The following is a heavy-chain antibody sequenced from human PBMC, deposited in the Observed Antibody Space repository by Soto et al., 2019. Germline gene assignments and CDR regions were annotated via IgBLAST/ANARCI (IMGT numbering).Heavy chain of an antibody. CDR1: GGSISSHY. CDR2: IYYSGST. D-gene: IGHD3-3*01. CDR3: ARVLGDFWSGPTFIDF. Sequence: QVQLQESGPGLVKPSETLSLTCTVSGGSISSHYWSWIRQPPGKGLEWIGYIYYSGSTNYNPSLRSGGTISIGTSKNQFSVKLSSVTAADTTVYYCARVLGDFWSGPTFIDFWGRGTMVTVSS. V-gene: IGHV4-59*11. J-gene: IGHJ4*02.